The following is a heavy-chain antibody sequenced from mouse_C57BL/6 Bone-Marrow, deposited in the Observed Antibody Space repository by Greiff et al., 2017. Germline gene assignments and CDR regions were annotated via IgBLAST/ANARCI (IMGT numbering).Heavy chain of an antibody. D-gene: IGHD2-1*01. CDR1: GFTFSDYG. J-gene: IGHJ4*01. CDR3: ERAPLYIYYAMDY. Sequence: EVKLVESGGGLVKPGGSLKLSCAASGFTFSDYGMHWVRQAPEKGLEWVAYISSGSSTIYYADTVKGRFTITRDNAKNTLFLQMTSLRSEDTAMYYCERAPLYIYYAMDYWGQGTSVTVSS. CDR2: ISSGSSTI. V-gene: IGHV5-17*01.